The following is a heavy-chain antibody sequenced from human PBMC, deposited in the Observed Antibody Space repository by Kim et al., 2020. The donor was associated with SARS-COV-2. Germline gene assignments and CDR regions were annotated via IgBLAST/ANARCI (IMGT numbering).Heavy chain of an antibody. CDR3: ARSPGYYFDY. J-gene: IGHJ4*02. D-gene: IGHD3-10*01. CDR2: IYYKWNT. CDR1: GGSISGYY. V-gene: IGHV4-59*08. Sequence: SETLSLTCTVSGGSISGYYWSWIRQSPGKGLEWIGYIYYKWNTNYNPSLKSRVTISVDTSKNQVSLKMSSVTAADTPVYYCARSPGYYFDYWSQGTLVTVSS.